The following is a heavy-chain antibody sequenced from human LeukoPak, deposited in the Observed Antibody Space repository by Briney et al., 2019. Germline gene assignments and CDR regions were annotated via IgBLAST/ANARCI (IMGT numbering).Heavy chain of an antibody. J-gene: IGHJ3*02. D-gene: IGHD4-17*01. CDR1: GGTFSSYA. CDR3: ARVRTTGINDAFDI. V-gene: IGHV1-69*13. CDR2: IIPIFGTA. Sequence: SVKVSCKXSGGTFSSYAISWVRQAPGQGLEWMGRIIPIFGTANYAQKFQGRVTITADESTSTAYMELSSLRSEDTAVYYCARVRTTGINDAFDIWGQGTMVTVSS.